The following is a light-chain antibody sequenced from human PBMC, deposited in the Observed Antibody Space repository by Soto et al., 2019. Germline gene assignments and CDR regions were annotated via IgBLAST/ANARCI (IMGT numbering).Light chain of an antibody. Sequence: EIVLTQSPGTLSLSPGERATLSCRASQSVSSSYLAWYQQKPGQAPRLLIYGASSRATGLPDRFSGSGSETHFPLTVSRLEHEDFAVYYCQQYGSSPPWTFGQGTQVEI. V-gene: IGKV3-20*01. CDR1: QSVSSSY. CDR3: QQYGSSPPWT. CDR2: GAS. J-gene: IGKJ1*01.